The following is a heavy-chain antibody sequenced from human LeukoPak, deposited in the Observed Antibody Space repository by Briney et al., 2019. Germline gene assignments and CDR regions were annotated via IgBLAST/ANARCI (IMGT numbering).Heavy chain of an antibody. Sequence: PGGSLRLSCAASGFTFSSYAMHWVRQAPGKGLEWVAVISYDGSNKYYADSVKGRFTISRDNSKNTLYLQMNSLRAEDTAVYYCAKEGGLWFGAPSSDYWGQGTLVTVSS. V-gene: IGHV3-30*04. CDR2: ISYDGSNK. CDR3: AKEGGLWFGAPSSDY. D-gene: IGHD3-10*01. CDR1: GFTFSSYA. J-gene: IGHJ4*02.